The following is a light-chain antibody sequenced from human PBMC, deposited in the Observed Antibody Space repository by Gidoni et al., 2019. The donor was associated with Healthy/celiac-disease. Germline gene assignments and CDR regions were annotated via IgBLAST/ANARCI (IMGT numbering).Light chain of an antibody. V-gene: IGKV4-1*01. CDR1: QSVLYSSNNKNY. J-gene: IGKJ1*01. Sequence: DIVMTQSPDSLAVSLGERATINCKSSQSVLYSSNNKNYLAWYQQKPGQSPKLLIYWASTRESGVPDRFRGSGSVTDFTLTISSLKAEDVTVYYCQQYYSTPTFGQGTKVEIK. CDR3: QQYYSTPT. CDR2: WAS.